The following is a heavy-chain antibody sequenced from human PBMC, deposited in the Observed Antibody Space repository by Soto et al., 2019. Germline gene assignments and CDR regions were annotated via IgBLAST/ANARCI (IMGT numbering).Heavy chain of an antibody. CDR2: INPSGGST. D-gene: IGHD4-17*01. Sequence: ASVKVSCKASGYTFTSYYMHWVRQAPGQGLGWMGIINPSGGSTSYAQKFQGRVTMTRDTSTSTVYMELSSLRSEDTAVYYCARTYYGDYKENNWFDPWGQGTLVTVSS. J-gene: IGHJ5*02. V-gene: IGHV1-46*03. CDR3: ARTYYGDYKENNWFDP. CDR1: GYTFTSYY.